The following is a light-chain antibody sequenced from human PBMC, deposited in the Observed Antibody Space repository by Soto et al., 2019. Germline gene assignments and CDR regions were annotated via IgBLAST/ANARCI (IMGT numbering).Light chain of an antibody. V-gene: IGKV3-15*01. CDR2: GAS. CDR3: QQYNNWPPYT. J-gene: IGKJ2*01. CDR1: QSVSSD. Sequence: EIVMTQSPATLSVSPGERATLSCGASQSVSSDLAWYQQKPGQAPRLLIYGASTRATGIPARFSGSGSGTEFSLTISGLQSEDFAVYYCQQYNNWPPYTFGQGTKLDIK.